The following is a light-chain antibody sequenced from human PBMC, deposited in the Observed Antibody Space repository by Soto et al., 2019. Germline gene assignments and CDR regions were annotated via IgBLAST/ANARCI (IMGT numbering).Light chain of an antibody. Sequence: EIVLTQSPGTLSLSPCERATLSCRASQSVSSSYLGWYQQKPGQAPRLLIYGASSRATGIPGRFSGSGSGTDFTLTISRLEPEDFAVYYCQQYGSSPWTFGQGTKVDNK. CDR1: QSVSSSY. J-gene: IGKJ1*01. CDR3: QQYGSSPWT. V-gene: IGKV3-20*01. CDR2: GAS.